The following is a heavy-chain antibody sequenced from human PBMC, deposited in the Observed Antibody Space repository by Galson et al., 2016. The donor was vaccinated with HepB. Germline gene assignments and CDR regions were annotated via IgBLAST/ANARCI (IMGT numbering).Heavy chain of an antibody. CDR3: ARSDVIVVEIPDAFDI. J-gene: IGHJ3*02. CDR2: MYYSGST. Sequence: TLSLTCTVSGGSINTGGYYWSWIRQFPGKGLEWIGYMYYSGSTYYNPSLKSRVTILVDMSKNQFSLKMSSVTAADSAVYYCARSDVIVVEIPDAFDIWGQGTMVTVSS. V-gene: IGHV4-31*03. D-gene: IGHD2-15*01. CDR1: GGSINTGGYY.